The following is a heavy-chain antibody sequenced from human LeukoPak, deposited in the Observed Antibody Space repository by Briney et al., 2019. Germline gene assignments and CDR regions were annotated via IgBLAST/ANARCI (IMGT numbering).Heavy chain of an antibody. CDR1: GFTFSSYG. V-gene: IGHV3-30*18. CDR2: ISYDGSNK. J-gene: IGHJ4*02. D-gene: IGHD6-6*01. Sequence: QPGRSLRLSCAASGFTFSSYGMHWARQAPGKGLEWVAVISYDGSNKYYADSVKGRFTISRDNSKNTLYLQMNSLRAEDTAVYYCAKDKDGDYWGQGTLVTVSS. CDR3: AKDKDGDY.